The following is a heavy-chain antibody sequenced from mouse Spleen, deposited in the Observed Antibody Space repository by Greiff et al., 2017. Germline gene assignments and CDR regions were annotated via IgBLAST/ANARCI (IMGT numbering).Heavy chain of an antibody. CDR2: INPGSGGT. J-gene: IGHJ1*01. D-gene: IGHD2-5*01. V-gene: IGHV1-54*01. CDR1: GYAFTNYL. Sequence: VKLQESGAELVRPGTSVKVSCKASGYAFTNYLIEWVKQRPGQGLEWIGVINPGSGGTNYNEKFKGKATLTADKSSSTAYMQLSSLTSEDSAVYFCAREETYYSNYDWYFDVWGAGTTVTVSS. CDR3: AREETYYSNYDWYFDV.